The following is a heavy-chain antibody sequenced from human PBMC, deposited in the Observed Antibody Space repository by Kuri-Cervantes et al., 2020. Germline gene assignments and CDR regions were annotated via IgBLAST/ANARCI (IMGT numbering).Heavy chain of an antibody. CDR2: ISYDGSNK. V-gene: IGHV3-30*07. Sequence: GESLKISCAASGSTFSSYAMHWVRQAPGKGLEWVAVISYDGSNKYYADSVKGRFTISRDNSKNTLYLQMNSLRAEDTAVYYCARERSGSYYYGMDVWGQGTTVTVSS. D-gene: IGHD1-26*01. J-gene: IGHJ6*02. CDR3: ARERSGSYYYGMDV. CDR1: GSTFSSYA.